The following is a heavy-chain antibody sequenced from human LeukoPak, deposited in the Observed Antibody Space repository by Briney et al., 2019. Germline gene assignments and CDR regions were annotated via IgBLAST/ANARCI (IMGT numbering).Heavy chain of an antibody. CDR2: IYTSGST. V-gene: IGHV4-4*07. CDR1: GGSISSYY. D-gene: IGHD3-22*01. Sequence: PSETLSLTCTVSGGSISSYYWSWIRQPAGKGPEWIGRIYTSGSTNYNPSLKSRVTMSVDTSKNQFSLKLSSVTAADTAVYYCARIRSFYDSSGFDYWGQGTLVTVSS. J-gene: IGHJ4*02. CDR3: ARIRSFYDSSGFDY.